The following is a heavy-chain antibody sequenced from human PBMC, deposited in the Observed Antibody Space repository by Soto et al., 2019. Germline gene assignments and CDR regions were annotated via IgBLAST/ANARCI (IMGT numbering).Heavy chain of an antibody. V-gene: IGHV1-8*01. D-gene: IGHD3-3*02. Sequence: EASVKVSCKASGYSFTSYDINWVRQAPGQGFEWMGYMNPASGNTGSPQKFQGRVTLTRDTSINTAYMELSSLRSEDTAVYFCARFQLGGAFHFWGQGTLVTVSS. CDR2: MNPASGNT. J-gene: IGHJ4*02. CDR1: GYSFTSYD. CDR3: ARFQLGGAFHF.